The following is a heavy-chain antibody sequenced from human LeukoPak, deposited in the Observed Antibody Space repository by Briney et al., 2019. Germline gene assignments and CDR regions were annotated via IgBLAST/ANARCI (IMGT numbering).Heavy chain of an antibody. CDR1: GASINSFY. CDR2: TYYSGTS. V-gene: IGHV4-59*01. CDR3: ARETHYFGMDV. J-gene: IGHJ6*02. Sequence: SETLSLTCTVSGASINSFYWSWIRQSPGKGLEWIGYTYYSGTSNCNPSLKSRVTISIDTSKNQFSLRLRSVTAADTAVYYCARETHYFGMDVWGQGTTVTVSS.